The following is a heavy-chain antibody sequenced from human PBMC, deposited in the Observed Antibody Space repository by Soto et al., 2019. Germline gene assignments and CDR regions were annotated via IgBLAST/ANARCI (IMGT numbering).Heavy chain of an antibody. CDR1: GFTFSSYA. Sequence: GGSLRLSCAASGFTFSSYAMSWVRQAPGKGLEWVSAISGSGGSTYYADSVKGRFTISRANSKNTPYMQMNSLRAEDTAVYYCAKDPELRQSVYYYGMDVWGQGTTVTVSS. D-gene: IGHD3-16*01. V-gene: IGHV3-23*01. CDR2: ISGSGGST. CDR3: AKDPELRQSVYYYGMDV. J-gene: IGHJ6*02.